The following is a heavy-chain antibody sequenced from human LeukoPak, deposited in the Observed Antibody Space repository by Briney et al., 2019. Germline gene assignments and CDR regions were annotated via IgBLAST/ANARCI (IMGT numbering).Heavy chain of an antibody. D-gene: IGHD4-17*01. CDR1: GFTFTSYA. V-gene: IGHV3-23*01. J-gene: IGHJ4*02. CDR2: ISGSGDNT. Sequence: EGSLRLSCAASGFTFTSYAMSWVRQAPGKGLEWVSSISGSGDNTFYAHSVKGRFTVSRDNSKNTLYLQMNTLRAEDTAAYHCAKGRNEDGDAALNYWGQGTLVTVSS. CDR3: AKGRNEDGDAALNY.